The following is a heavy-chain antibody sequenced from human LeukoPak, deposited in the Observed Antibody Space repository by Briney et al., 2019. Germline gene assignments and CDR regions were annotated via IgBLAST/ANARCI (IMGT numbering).Heavy chain of an antibody. J-gene: IGHJ4*02. CDR2: IYYSGST. CDR3: ARNGGYRTVATGPPDY. Sequence: SETLSLTCTVSGGSISSSSYYWGWIRQPPGKGLEWIGSIYYSGSTYYNPSLKSRVTISVDTSKNQFSLKLSSVTAADTAVYYCARNGGYRTVATGPPDYWGQGTLVTVSS. V-gene: IGHV4-39*07. D-gene: IGHD1-1*01. CDR1: GGSISSSSYY.